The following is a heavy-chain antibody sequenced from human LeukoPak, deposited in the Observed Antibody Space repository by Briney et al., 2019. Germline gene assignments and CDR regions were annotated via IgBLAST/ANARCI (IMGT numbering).Heavy chain of an antibody. CDR2: IIPIFGTA. Sequence: SVKVSCKASGGTFSSYAISWVRQAPGQGLEWMGGIIPIFGTANYAQKFQGRVTITADESTSTAYMELSSLRSEDTAVYYCATLITDYYDSSGPSGGGYWGQGTLVTASS. D-gene: IGHD3-22*01. V-gene: IGHV1-69*01. CDR3: ATLITDYYDSSGPSGGGY. CDR1: GGTFSSYA. J-gene: IGHJ4*02.